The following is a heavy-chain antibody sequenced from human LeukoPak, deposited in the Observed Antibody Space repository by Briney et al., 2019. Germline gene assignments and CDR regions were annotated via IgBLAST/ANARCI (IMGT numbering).Heavy chain of an antibody. Sequence: ASVKVSCKASGYTFTSYYMHWVRQAPGQGLEWMGIINPSGGSTSYAQKFQGRVTMTRDTSTSTVYMELNSLRAEDTAVYYCARDSGDRPRAVGYFFDYWGQGTLVTVSS. D-gene: IGHD7-27*01. V-gene: IGHV1-46*01. CDR2: INPSGGST. CDR1: GYTFTSYY. CDR3: ARDSGDRPRAVGYFFDY. J-gene: IGHJ4*02.